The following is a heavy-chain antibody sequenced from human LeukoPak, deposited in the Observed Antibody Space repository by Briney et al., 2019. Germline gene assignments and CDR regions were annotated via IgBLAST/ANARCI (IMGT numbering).Heavy chain of an antibody. Sequence: ASETLSLTCTVSGGSISSTIYYWGWIRQPPGKGLEYIGSIYYSGSTCYNPSLKSRVTISVDTSKNQFSLKLSSVTAADTAMYYCATEIVATNSFDYWGQGTLVTVSS. CDR2: IYYSGST. CDR3: ATEIVATNSFDY. CDR1: GGSISSTIYY. V-gene: IGHV4-39*07. D-gene: IGHD5-12*01. J-gene: IGHJ4*02.